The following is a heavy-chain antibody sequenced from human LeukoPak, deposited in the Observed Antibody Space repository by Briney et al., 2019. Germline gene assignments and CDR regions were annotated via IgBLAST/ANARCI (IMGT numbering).Heavy chain of an antibody. CDR3: ASTVGEIRGYFQH. J-gene: IGHJ1*01. D-gene: IGHD1-26*01. Sequence: SETLSLTCTVSGGSISSYYWSWIRQPPGKGLEWIGYIYYSGSTNYNPSLKSRVTISGDTSKNHFSLQLTSVTAADTAVYYCASTVGEIRGYFQHWGQGTPVTVSS. V-gene: IGHV4-59*08. CDR1: GGSISSYY. CDR2: IYYSGST.